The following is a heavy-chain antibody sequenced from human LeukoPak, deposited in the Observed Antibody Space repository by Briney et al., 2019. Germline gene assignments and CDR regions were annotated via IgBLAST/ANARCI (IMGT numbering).Heavy chain of an antibody. CDR1: GGSISSSNW. Sequence: PSQTLSLTCAVSGGSISSSNWWSWVRQPPGKGLEWIGEIYHSGSTNYNPSLKSRVTISVDTSKNQFSLKLSSVTAADTAVYYCVRGWYYYFDYWGQGTLVTVSS. CDR2: IYHSGST. D-gene: IGHD2-15*01. V-gene: IGHV4-4*02. J-gene: IGHJ4*02. CDR3: VRGWYYYFDY.